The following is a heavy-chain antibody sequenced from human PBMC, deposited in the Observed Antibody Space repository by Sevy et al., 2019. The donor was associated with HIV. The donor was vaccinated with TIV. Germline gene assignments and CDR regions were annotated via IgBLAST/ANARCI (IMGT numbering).Heavy chain of an antibody. V-gene: IGHV3-48*02. D-gene: IGHD3-3*01. CDR1: GFTFSSYS. CDR2: ISSRSTI. J-gene: IGHJ6*02. Sequence: VGSLRLSCAASGFTFSSYSMNWVRQAPGKALEWVSYISSRSTIYYADSVKGRFTISRDNAKNSLYLQMNSLRDEDTAVYYCARDKGFLEWLSDGMDLWGQGTTVTVSS. CDR3: ARDKGFLEWLSDGMDL.